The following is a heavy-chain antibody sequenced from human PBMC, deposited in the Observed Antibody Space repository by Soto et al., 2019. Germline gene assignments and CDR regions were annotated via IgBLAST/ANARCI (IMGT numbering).Heavy chain of an antibody. CDR3: ATEKSRWKWRAFDY. CDR2: ISYDGSNK. D-gene: IGHD5-12*01. CDR1: GFTFSSYG. Sequence: QVQLVESGGGVVQPGRSLRLSCAASGFTFSSYGMHWVRQAPGKGLEWVAVISYDGSNKYYADSVKGRFTISRDNSKNTLYLQMNSLRAEDTAVYYCATEKSRWKWRAFDYWGQGTLVTVSS. V-gene: IGHV3-30*03. J-gene: IGHJ4*02.